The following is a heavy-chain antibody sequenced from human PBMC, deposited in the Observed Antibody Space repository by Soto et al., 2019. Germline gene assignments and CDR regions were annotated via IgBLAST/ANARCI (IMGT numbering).Heavy chain of an antibody. J-gene: IGHJ5*02. V-gene: IGHV4-39*01. D-gene: IGHD4-4*01. CDR1: GGSLSSRDYY. Sequence: SETLSLTCSVSGGSLSSRDYYRAWLRQPPGKGLEWIATIYYNGNTYYNPSLKSRLTISVDTSKNQFSLKLTSVTAADTAIYYCARGFGDYSWFDPWGQGSLVTVSS. CDR3: ARGFGDYSWFDP. CDR2: IYYNGNT.